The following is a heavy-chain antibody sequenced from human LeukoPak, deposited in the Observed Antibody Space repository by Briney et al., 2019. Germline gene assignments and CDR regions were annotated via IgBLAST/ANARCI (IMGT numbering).Heavy chain of an antibody. CDR1: GYTFTGYY. V-gene: IGHV1-2*02. CDR3: ARALPPTVTTSRLDF. J-gene: IGHJ4*02. Sequence: ASVKVSCKASGYTFTGYYMHWVRQAPGQGFEWMGRINPNSGGTSYPQKFLGRVTMTRDTSISTAYMSLSGLTSDDTAVYYCARALPPTVTTSRLDFWGQGTLVTVSS. D-gene: IGHD4-17*01. CDR2: INPNSGGT.